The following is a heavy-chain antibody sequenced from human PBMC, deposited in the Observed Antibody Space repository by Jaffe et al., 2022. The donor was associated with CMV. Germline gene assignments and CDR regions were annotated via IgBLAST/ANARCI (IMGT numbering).Heavy chain of an antibody. CDR3: ARDKGLQYFEWGADY. V-gene: IGHV3-33*08. D-gene: IGHD3-9*01. Sequence: QVQLVESGGGVVQPGRSLRLSCAASGFTFSNYGMHWVRQAPGKGLEWVALIWYDGTDKYYPDSVKGRFTISRDNSKNTLYLQMNSLRAEDTAVYYCARDKGLQYFEWGADYWGQGTLVTVSS. CDR2: IWYDGTDK. J-gene: IGHJ4*02. CDR1: GFTFSNYG.